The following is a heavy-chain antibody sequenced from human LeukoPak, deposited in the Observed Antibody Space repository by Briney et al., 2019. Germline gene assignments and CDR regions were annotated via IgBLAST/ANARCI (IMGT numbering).Heavy chain of an antibody. CDR2: ISFDGYNK. CDR1: GFTFSNYG. Sequence: PGGSLRLSCAASGFTFSNYGMHWVRQAPGKGLEWVAVISFDGYNKYYADSVKGRFTISRDNSKNTLYLQMNSLRAEDTAVYYCAREMYYYYGSGNAFDIWGQGTMVTVSS. J-gene: IGHJ3*02. CDR3: AREMYYYYGSGNAFDI. D-gene: IGHD3-10*01. V-gene: IGHV3-30*03.